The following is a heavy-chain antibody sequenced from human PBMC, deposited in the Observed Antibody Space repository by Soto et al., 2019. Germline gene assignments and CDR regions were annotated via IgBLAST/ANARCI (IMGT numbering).Heavy chain of an antibody. CDR3: ARRGGDITYYYYYGMDV. CDR2: IIPIFGTA. V-gene: IGHV1-69*12. D-gene: IGHD1-20*01. Sequence: QVQLVQSGAEVKTPGSSVKVSCKASGGTFSSYAISWVRQAPGQGLEWMGGIIPIFGTANYAQKFQGRVTITADESTSTAYMELSSLRSEDTAVYYCARRGGDITYYYYYGMDVWGQGTTVTVSS. J-gene: IGHJ6*02. CDR1: GGTFSSYA.